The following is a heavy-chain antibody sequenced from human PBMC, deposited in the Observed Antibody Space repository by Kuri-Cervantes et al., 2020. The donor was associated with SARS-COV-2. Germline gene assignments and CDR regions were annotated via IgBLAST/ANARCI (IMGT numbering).Heavy chain of an antibody. Sequence: SQTLSLTCAVSGGSISSGGYSWSWIRQHPGKGLEWIGYIYYSGSTYYNPSLKSRVTISVDTSKNQFSLKLSSVTAADTAVYYCARGNELWGNHFDYWGQGTLVTVSS. CDR3: ARGNELWGNHFDY. D-gene: IGHD5-18*01. J-gene: IGHJ4*02. CDR2: IYYSGST. V-gene: IGHV4-31*02. CDR1: GGSISSGGYS.